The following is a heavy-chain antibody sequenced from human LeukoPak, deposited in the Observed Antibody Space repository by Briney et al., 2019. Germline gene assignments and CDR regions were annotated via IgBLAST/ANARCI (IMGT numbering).Heavy chain of an antibody. D-gene: IGHD3-3*01. CDR2: IYYSGST. CDR3: ALFGSRYYYMDV. CDR1: GGSISSSSYY. J-gene: IGHJ6*03. Sequence: SSETLSLTCTVSGGSISSSSYYWGWIRQPPGKGLEWIGSIYYSGSTYYNPSLKSRVTMSVDTSKNQFSLKLSSVTAADTAVYYCALFGSRYYYMDVWGKGTTVTVSS. V-gene: IGHV4-39*07.